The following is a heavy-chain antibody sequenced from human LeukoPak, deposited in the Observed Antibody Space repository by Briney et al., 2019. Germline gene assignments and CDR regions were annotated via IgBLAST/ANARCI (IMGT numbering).Heavy chain of an antibody. D-gene: IGHD3-3*01. CDR2: IWYDGTNK. CDR1: GFTFSSYG. CDR3: ARGVHSDFWSGYYSPWFDP. J-gene: IGHJ5*02. V-gene: IGHV3-33*01. Sequence: GGPLRLSCAASGFTFSSYGMHWVRQAPGKGLEWVALIWYDGTNKYYADSVRGRFTVSRDNSKNTLYLQMNSLRVDDTGLYSCARGVHSDFWSGYYSPWFDPWGRGTQVTVSS.